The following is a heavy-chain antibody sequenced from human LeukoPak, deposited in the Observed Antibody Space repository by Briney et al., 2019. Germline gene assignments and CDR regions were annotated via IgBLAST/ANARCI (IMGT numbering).Heavy chain of an antibody. CDR3: ARGYDFWSGYYDFDY. CDR1: GYTFTAHY. CDR2: INPNSGGT. V-gene: IGHV1-2*02. D-gene: IGHD3-3*01. J-gene: IGHJ4*02. Sequence: ASVKVSCKASGYTFTAHYMHWVRQAPGQGLEWMAWINPNSGGTNYAQKFQGRVTMTRDTSISTAYMELSGLRSDDTAVYYCARGYDFWSGYYDFDYWGQGTLVTVSS.